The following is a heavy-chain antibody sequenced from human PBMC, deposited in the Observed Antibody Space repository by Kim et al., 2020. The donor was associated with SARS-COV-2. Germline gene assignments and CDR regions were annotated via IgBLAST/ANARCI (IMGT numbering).Heavy chain of an antibody. V-gene: IGHV4-34*01. CDR2: INHSGST. J-gene: IGHJ4*02. CDR1: GGSFSGYY. CDR3: ARDFYYGSGSYEY. Sequence: SETLSLTCAVYGGSFSGYYWSWIRQPPGKGLEWIGEINHSGSTNYNPSLKSRVTISVDTSKNQFSLKLSSVTAADTAVYYCARDFYYGSGSYEYWGQGTLVTVSS. D-gene: IGHD3-10*01.